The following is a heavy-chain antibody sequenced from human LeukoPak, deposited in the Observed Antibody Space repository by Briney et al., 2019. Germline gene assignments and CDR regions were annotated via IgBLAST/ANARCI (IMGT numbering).Heavy chain of an antibody. CDR2: IKSKTDGGTT. CDR1: GFTFSNAW. V-gene: IGHV3-15*01. D-gene: IGHD3-10*01. J-gene: IGHJ4*02. CDR3: TTDRLWFGEG. Sequence: TGGSLRLSCAASGFTFSNAWMSWVRQAPGKGREWVGRIKSKTDGGTTDYAAPVKGRFTISRDDSKITLYLQMNSLKTEDTAVYYCTTDRLWFGEGWGQGTLVTVSS.